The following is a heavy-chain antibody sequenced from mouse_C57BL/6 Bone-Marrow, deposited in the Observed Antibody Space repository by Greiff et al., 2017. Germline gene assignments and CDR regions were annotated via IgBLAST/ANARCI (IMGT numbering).Heavy chain of an antibody. V-gene: IGHV2-9-1*01. D-gene: IGHD1-1*01. CDR2: IWTGGGT. CDR1: GFSLTSYA. CDR3: ASGGTTVVASYWYFDV. J-gene: IGHJ1*03. Sequence: VKLMESGPGLVAPSQSLSITCTVSGFSLTSYAISWVRQPPGKGLEWLGVIWTGGGTNYNSALKSRLSISKDNSKSQVFLKMNGLQTDDTARYYCASGGTTVVASYWYFDVWGTGTTVTVSS.